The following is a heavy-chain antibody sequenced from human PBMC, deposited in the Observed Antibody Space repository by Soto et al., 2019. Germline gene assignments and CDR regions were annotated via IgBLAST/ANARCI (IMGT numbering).Heavy chain of an antibody. J-gene: IGHJ5*02. Sequence: LRLSCAASGFTFSSYWMSWVRQAPGKGLEWVANIKQDGSEKYYVDSVKGRFTISRDNAKNSLYLQMNSLRAEDTAVYYCARVLPRIAAAGKDWFDPWGQGTLVTVSS. V-gene: IGHV3-7*03. CDR2: IKQDGSEK. CDR3: ARVLPRIAAAGKDWFDP. CDR1: GFTFSSYW. D-gene: IGHD6-13*01.